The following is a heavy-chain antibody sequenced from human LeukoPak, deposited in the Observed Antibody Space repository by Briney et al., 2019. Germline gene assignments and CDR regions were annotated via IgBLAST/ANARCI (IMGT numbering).Heavy chain of an antibody. CDR2: INPDSGYT. CDR1: GYTFTDYY. D-gene: IGHD3-3*01. CDR3: ATDPRTTVFGTFRYYYMDV. V-gene: IGHV1-2*02. Sequence: ASVKVSCKTSGYTFTDYYIHWVRQAPGQGLEWMGWINPDSGYTDYAQKFQGRVTMTRDTSINTAYMELSRLTSDDTAVYYCATDPRTTVFGTFRYYYMDVWGEGTTVAVSS. J-gene: IGHJ6*03.